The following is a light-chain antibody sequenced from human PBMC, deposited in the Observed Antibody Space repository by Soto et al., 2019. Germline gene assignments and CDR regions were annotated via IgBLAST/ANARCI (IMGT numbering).Light chain of an antibody. V-gene: IGKV3D-20*02. Sequence: ETVLTQSPGTLYFSPGERATLSCRASQSVGNSHVAWYQQRRGLPPRLLIYGASNRATGIPDRFSGSGSGADFTLTISRLEPEDFAVYFCQQRSNWPPWTFGQGTKVEIK. J-gene: IGKJ1*01. CDR2: GAS. CDR3: QQRSNWPPWT. CDR1: QSVGNSH.